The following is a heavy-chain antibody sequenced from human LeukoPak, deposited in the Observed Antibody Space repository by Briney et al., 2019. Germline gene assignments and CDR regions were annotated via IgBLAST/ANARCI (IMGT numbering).Heavy chain of an antibody. J-gene: IGHJ4*02. V-gene: IGHV1-69*04. CDR2: IIPILGIA. D-gene: IGHD3-10*01. CDR3: ASYDSISPRKDY. Sequence: SVKVSCKAFGGTFSSYAISWVRQAPGQGLEWMGRIIPILGIANYAQKFQGRVTITADKSTSTAYMELSSLRSEDTAVYYCASYDSISPRKDYWGQGTLVTVSS. CDR1: GGTFSSYA.